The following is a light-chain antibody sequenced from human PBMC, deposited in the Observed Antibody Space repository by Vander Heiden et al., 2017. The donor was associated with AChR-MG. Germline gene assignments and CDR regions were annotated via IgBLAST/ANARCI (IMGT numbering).Light chain of an antibody. V-gene: IGKV3-15*01. CDR1: QNVKNN. CDR3: KQDNNCPRT. J-gene: IGKJ1*01. Sequence: VMPHSPATLSASPGQSATLSCRARQNVKNNLARYQQKPGQAPRLLIYDASSRVTGIPARFSGSGSGTEFTLTISSLQSEDIAVYYCKQDNNCPRTFGQGTKVEIK. CDR2: DAS.